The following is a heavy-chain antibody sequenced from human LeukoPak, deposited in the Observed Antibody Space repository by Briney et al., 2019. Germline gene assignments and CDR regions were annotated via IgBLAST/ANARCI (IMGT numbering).Heavy chain of an antibody. CDR2: IYYSGST. J-gene: IGHJ6*02. Sequence: PSETLSLTCTVSGGSISSYYWSWIRQPPGKGLEWIGYIYYSGSTNYNPSLKSRVTISVDTSKNQFSLELSSVTAADTAVYYCARAGQWLDYYYYYGMDVWGQGTTVTVSS. V-gene: IGHV4-59*01. D-gene: IGHD6-19*01. CDR1: GGSISSYY. CDR3: ARAGQWLDYYYYYGMDV.